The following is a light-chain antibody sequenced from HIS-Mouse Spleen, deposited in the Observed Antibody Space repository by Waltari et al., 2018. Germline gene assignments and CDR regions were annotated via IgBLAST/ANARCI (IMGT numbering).Light chain of an antibody. CDR3: AAWDDSLSGV. Sequence: QSVLTQPPSASGTPGQRVTISCSGSSSNIGSNYVYWYQQLPGTAPKPLIYRNNQRPAGVPDRFSGSKSGTSASLAISGLRSEDGADYYCAAWDDSLSGVFGGGTKLTVL. J-gene: IGLJ3*02. CDR1: SSNIGSNY. V-gene: IGLV1-47*01. CDR2: RNN.